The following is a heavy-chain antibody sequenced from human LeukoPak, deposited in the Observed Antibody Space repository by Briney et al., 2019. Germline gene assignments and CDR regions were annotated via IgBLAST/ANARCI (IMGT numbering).Heavy chain of an antibody. CDR3: ARPTQDY. J-gene: IGHJ4*02. Sequence: ASVKVSCKTSGYTFTGYYLHWVRQAASQGLEWMGWISPNTGDTNYAQKFQGRVTLTRDTSISTAYMELNSLRSDDTAVYYCARPTQDYWGQGTLVTVSS. CDR1: GYTFTGYY. V-gene: IGHV1-2*02. CDR2: ISPNTGDT.